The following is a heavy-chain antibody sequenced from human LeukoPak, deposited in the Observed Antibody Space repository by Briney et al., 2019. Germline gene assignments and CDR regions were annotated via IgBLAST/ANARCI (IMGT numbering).Heavy chain of an antibody. Sequence: ASVKVSSKASGYTFTSYGISWVRQAPGQGLEWMGWISAYNGNTNYAQKLQGRVTMTTDTSTSTAYMELRSLRSDDTAVYYCARDLLATVTTWGYYYGMDVWGQGTTVTVSS. CDR3: ARDLLATVTTWGYYYGMDV. J-gene: IGHJ6*02. D-gene: IGHD4-17*01. CDR2: ISAYNGNT. V-gene: IGHV1-18*01. CDR1: GYTFTSYG.